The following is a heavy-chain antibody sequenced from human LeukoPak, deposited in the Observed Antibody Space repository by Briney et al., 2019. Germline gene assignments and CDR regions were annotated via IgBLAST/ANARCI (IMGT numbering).Heavy chain of an antibody. D-gene: IGHD6-25*01. CDR1: GGSIRSGNW. V-gene: IGHV4-4*02. CDR3: ARPTGRGGYPTDPFDI. J-gene: IGHJ3*02. CDR2: IYHSGGTT. Sequence: SETLSLTCAVSGGSIRSGNWWSWVRQPPGKGLEWIGEIYHSGGTTNYNPSLKSRVTISVDKSKNQFSLQLSSVTAADTALYYCARPTGRGGYPTDPFDIWGQGTMVTVSS.